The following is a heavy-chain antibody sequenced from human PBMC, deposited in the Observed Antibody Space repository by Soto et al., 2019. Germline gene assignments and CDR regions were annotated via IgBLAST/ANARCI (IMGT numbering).Heavy chain of an antibody. CDR2: IYYSGST. J-gene: IGHJ5*02. V-gene: IGHV4-59*01. CDR1: GGSISSYY. D-gene: IGHD6-6*01. Sequence: QVQLQESGPGLVKPSETLSLTCTVSGGSISSYYWSWIRQPPGKGLEWIGYIYYSGSTNYNPSLTYSVTISVDKSKHQFSLKLSSVTAADTAVYYCARDLKGEYTTWFDPCAQGTLVTVAS. CDR3: ARDLKGEYTTWFDP.